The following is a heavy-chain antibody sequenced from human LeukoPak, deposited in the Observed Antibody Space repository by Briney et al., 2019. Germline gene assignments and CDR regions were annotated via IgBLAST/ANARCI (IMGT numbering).Heavy chain of an antibody. D-gene: IGHD1-26*01. Sequence: GGSLRLSCAASGFTFSSYAMHWVRQAPGKGLEWVAVISYDGSNKYYAGSVKGRFTISRDNAKNTVYLQMNSLRAEDTAVYYCARDKGALDYWGQGTLVTVSS. CDR1: GFTFSSYA. J-gene: IGHJ4*02. V-gene: IGHV3-30-3*01. CDR2: ISYDGSNK. CDR3: ARDKGALDY.